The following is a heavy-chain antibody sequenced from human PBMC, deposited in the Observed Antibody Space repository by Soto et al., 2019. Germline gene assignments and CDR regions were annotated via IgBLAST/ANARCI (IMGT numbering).Heavy chain of an antibody. D-gene: IGHD3-10*01. Sequence: PGVSLGLSCAASGFTFGTTDMSWVRQAPGEGLEWVSTIDGSGGITYYADSVKGRFTISRYNSRNTVYLQMNSLRGDDTALYYCVKNSGWFNTWGQGALVTVSS. J-gene: IGHJ5*02. CDR1: GFTFGTTD. CDR3: VKNSGWFNT. V-gene: IGHV3-23*01. CDR2: IDGSGGIT.